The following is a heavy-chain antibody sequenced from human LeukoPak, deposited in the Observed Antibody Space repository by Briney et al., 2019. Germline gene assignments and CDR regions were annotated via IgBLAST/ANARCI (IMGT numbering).Heavy chain of an antibody. CDR2: IKPDGSEG. Sequence: GGSLRLSCAASGFTFSNYWMTWVRQAPGKGLEWVANIKPDGSEGYYVGSVKGRFTISRDNAKNSLSLQMNSLRAEDTAVYYCARGGFSPDHWGQGTLLTVSS. J-gene: IGHJ4*02. CDR1: GFTFSNYW. D-gene: IGHD5-12*01. V-gene: IGHV3-7*01. CDR3: ARGGFSPDH.